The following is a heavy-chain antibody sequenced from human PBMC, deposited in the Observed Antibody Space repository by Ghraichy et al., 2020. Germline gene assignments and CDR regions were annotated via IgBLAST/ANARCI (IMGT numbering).Heavy chain of an antibody. CDR3: AKGTGAFGVVVAADS. D-gene: IGHD3-3*01. CDR2: ISGSGISI. J-gene: IGHJ5*01. CDR1: GFTFSDYA. Sequence: GGSLRLSCAASGFTFSDYAMTWVRQAQGKGLEWVSAISGSGISIYSRDSVKGRFSISRDNAQNTLYLRVNSLTAEDTAVYYCAKGTGAFGVVVAADSWGQGTLVTVSS. V-gene: IGHV3-23*01.